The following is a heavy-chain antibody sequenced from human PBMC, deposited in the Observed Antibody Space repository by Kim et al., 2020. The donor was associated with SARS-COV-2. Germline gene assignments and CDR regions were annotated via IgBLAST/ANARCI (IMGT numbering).Heavy chain of an antibody. V-gene: IGHV4-34*01. CDR1: GGSFSGYY. D-gene: IGHD3-10*01. J-gene: IGHJ3*01. CDR2: INHSGST. Sequence: ETLSLTCAVYGGSFSGYYWSWIRQPPGKGLEWIGEINHSGSTNYNPSLKSRVTISVDTSKNQFSLKLSSVTAADTAVYYCARAEVLWFGDHWGQGTMVTVSS. CDR3: ARAEVLWFGDH.